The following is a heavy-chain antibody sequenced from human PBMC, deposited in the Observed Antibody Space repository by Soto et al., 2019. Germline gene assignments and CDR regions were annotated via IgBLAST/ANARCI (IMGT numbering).Heavy chain of an antibody. CDR1: GGSISSYY. D-gene: IGHD3-22*01. V-gene: IGHV4-59*08. CDR2: IYYSGSP. Sequence: QVQLQESGPGLVKPSETLSLTCTVSGGSISSYYWSWIRQPPGKGLEWIGYIYYSGSPNYNPSLKSRVTISVDTSKNQFSLKLSSVTAADTAVYYCARSYDSSGYWYFDYWGQGTLVTVSS. CDR3: ARSYDSSGYWYFDY. J-gene: IGHJ4*02.